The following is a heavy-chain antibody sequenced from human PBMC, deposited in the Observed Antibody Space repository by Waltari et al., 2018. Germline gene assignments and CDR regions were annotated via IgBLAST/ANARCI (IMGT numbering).Heavy chain of an antibody. Sequence: QVQLQQWGAGLLKPSETLSLTCAVYGGSFSGYYWSWIRQPPGKGQEWIGEINHSGNTNHNPSLKSRVTISVDTSKNQFSLKVSSVTAADTAVYYCARGQFGAAAGTPFDYWAQGTLVTVSS. D-gene: IGHD6-13*01. CDR3: ARGQFGAAAGTPFDY. V-gene: IGHV4-34*01. J-gene: IGHJ4*02. CDR1: GGSFSGYY. CDR2: INHSGNT.